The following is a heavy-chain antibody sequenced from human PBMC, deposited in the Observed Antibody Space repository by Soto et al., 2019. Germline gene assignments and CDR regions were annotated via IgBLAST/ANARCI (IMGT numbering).Heavy chain of an antibody. V-gene: IGHV3-23*01. D-gene: IGHD4-17*01. CDR2: ISASGGIT. CDR1: GFPFRNYA. CDR3: AKDPNGDYLGGFEF. J-gene: IGHJ3*01. Sequence: EVQLLESGGDLVQPGGSLRLSCAVSGFPFRNYAMSWVRQAPGKGLEWVSGISASGGITYYADSVKGRFTISRDHSKNTLSLQMNSLRVDDTAVYYCAKDPNGDYLGGFEFWGQGTMVTVSS.